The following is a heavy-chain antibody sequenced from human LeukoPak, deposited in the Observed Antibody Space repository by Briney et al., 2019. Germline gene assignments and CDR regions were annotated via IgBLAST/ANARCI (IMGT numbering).Heavy chain of an antibody. CDR3: ARGGNYYDSSGYYPTYYFDY. D-gene: IGHD3-22*01. CDR1: GYTFTGYY. J-gene: IGHJ4*02. CDR2: INPNSGGT. Sequence: GASVKVSCKASGYTFTGYYMHWVRQAPGQGLEWMGWINPNSGGTNYAQKFQGRVTMTRDTSISTAYMELSRLRSDDTAVYYCARGGNYYDSSGYYPTYYFDYWGQGTLVTVSS. V-gene: IGHV1-2*02.